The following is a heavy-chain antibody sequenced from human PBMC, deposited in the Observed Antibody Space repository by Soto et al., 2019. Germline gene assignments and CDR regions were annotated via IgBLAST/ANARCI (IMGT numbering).Heavy chain of an antibody. CDR1: GYTFTSYG. Sequence: ASVKVSCKASGYTFTSYGISWVRQAPGQGLEWMGWISAYNGNTNYAQKLQGRVTMTTDTSTSTAYMELRSLRSDDTAVYYCARPRGAAAGSMRNWFDPWGQGTLVTVSS. CDR3: ARPRGAAAGSMRNWFDP. CDR2: ISAYNGNT. D-gene: IGHD6-13*01. J-gene: IGHJ5*02. V-gene: IGHV1-18*01.